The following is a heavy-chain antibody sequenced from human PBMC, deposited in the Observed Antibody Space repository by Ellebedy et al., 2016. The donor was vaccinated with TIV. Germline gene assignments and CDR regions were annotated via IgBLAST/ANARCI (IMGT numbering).Heavy chain of an antibody. J-gene: IGHJ4*02. CDR2: IKEDGSEE. V-gene: IGHV3-7*05. CDR3: ARPLSGSGSLDY. Sequence: GESLKISXEVSGITFRNSWMRWVRQAPGKGLEWVANIKEDGSEEYYVDSVKGRFTISRDNAKNSLYLQLSSLRADDTAVYYCARPLSGSGSLDYWGQGTLVTVSS. CDR1: GITFRNSW. D-gene: IGHD3-10*01.